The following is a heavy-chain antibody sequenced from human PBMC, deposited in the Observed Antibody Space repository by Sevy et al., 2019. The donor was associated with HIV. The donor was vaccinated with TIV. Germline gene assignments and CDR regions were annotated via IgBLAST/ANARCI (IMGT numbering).Heavy chain of an antibody. CDR1: GFTFGDYA. Sequence: GGSLRLSCTASGFTFGDYAMNWVRQAPGKGLEWVAFLKSKAYGGTLDYAASVKDRFTISRDDSKNIAHLQMNDLKTEDTAISYCTRWKGGQSICDYWGQGALVTVSS. CDR3: TRWKGGQSICDY. CDR2: LKSKAYGGTL. D-gene: IGHD1-1*01. V-gene: IGHV3-49*04. J-gene: IGHJ4*02.